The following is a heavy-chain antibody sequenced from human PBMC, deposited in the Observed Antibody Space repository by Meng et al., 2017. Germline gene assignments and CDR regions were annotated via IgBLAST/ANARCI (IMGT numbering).Heavy chain of an antibody. V-gene: IGHV4-4*03. CDR3: ARWSIYCSGGSCYSFDY. CDR1: CGSNSSSTW. D-gene: IGHD2-15*01. Sequence: QESGPVHVKPPGTLAHASAVSCGSNSSSTWWSWVRQPPGKGLEWIGQIYHSGSTTYNPSLKSRVTISVDKSKNQFSLKLSSVTAADTAVYYCARWSIYCSGGSCYSFDYWGQGTLVTVSS. CDR2: IYHSGST. J-gene: IGHJ4*02.